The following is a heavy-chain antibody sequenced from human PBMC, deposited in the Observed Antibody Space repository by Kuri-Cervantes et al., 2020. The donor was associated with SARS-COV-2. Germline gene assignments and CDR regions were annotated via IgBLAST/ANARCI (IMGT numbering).Heavy chain of an antibody. V-gene: IGHV7-4-1*02. CDR2: INTNTGNP. CDR1: GGTFTSYA. CDR3: ARDCSGGSCPAGLFDY. D-gene: IGHD2-15*01. J-gene: IGHJ4*02. Sequence: ASVKVSCKASGGTFTSYAMNWVRQAPGQGLEWMGWINTNTGNPTYAQGFTGRFVFSLDTSVSTAYLQISSLKAEDTAVYYCARDCSGGSCPAGLFDYWGQGTLVTVSS.